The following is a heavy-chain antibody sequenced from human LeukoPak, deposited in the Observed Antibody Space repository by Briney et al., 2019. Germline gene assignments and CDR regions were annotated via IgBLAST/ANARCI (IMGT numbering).Heavy chain of an antibody. Sequence: GGSLRLSCAASGFTFSSYGMHWVRRAPGKGLEWVAVIWSDGSNKYYADSVKGRFTISRDNSKNTLYLQMNSLRAEDTAVYYCAREGAAGTADFEYWGQGTLVTVSS. D-gene: IGHD6-13*01. CDR3: AREGAAGTADFEY. V-gene: IGHV3-33*01. CDR1: GFTFSSYG. CDR2: IWSDGSNK. J-gene: IGHJ4*02.